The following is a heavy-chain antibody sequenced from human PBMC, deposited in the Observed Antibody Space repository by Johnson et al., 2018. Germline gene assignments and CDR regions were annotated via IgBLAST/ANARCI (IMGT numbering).Heavy chain of an antibody. Sequence: VQLVESGGGVVQPGRSLRLSCAASGFTFSTYAMHWVRQAPGKGLEWVSVISYDESNKDYADSVKGRFTISRDNSKNTLYLEMNSLRVEEPAVYYCAKDDRPTLRPAAYFQHWGQGTLVTVSS. D-gene: IGHD2-15*01. CDR2: ISYDESNK. CDR1: GFTFSTYA. J-gene: IGHJ1*01. CDR3: AKDDRPTLRPAAYFQH. V-gene: IGHV3-30*18.